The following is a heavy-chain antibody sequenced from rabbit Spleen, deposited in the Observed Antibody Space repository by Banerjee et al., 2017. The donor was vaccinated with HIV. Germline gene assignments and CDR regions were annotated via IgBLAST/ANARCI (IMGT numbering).Heavy chain of an antibody. J-gene: IGHJ4*01. V-gene: IGHV1S40*01. CDR2: IYAGSSGTT. CDR3: ARLGHADYPYAYGLKL. Sequence: QSLEESGGDLVKPGASLTLTCTASGFSFSGSHYMCWVRQAPGKGLEWIACIYAGSSGTTYYASWAKGRFTISKTSSTTVTLQMTSLTAADTATYFCARLGHADYPYAYGLKLWRPGTLVTVS. CDR1: GFSFSGSHY. D-gene: IGHD6-1*01.